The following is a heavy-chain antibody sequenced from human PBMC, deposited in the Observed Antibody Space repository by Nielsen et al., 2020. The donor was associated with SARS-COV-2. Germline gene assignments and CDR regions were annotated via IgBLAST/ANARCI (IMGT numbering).Heavy chain of an antibody. Sequence: ASVKVSCKASGYSFANYGISWVRQAPGQGLEWMGWISYNGDTSYSEKFQGRVTMTRDTFTSTGYMELRSLRFDDTAVYYCARGGGNFTPWGQGTLVTVSS. D-gene: IGHD4-23*01. V-gene: IGHV1-18*04. CDR2: ISYNGDT. CDR1: GYSFANYG. CDR3: ARGGGNFTP. J-gene: IGHJ5*02.